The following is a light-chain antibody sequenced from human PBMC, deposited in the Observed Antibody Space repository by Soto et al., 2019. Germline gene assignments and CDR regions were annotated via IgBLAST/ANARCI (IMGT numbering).Light chain of an antibody. J-gene: IGKJ1*01. CDR3: QQYNNWPV. Sequence: EIVMTQSPATLSVSPGERATLYCRASQSVSSNLAWYQQKPGQAPRLLIYAASTRATGIPARFSGSGSGTEFTLTISSLQSEDFAVYYCQQYNNWPVFGQGTKVDIK. CDR1: QSVSSN. V-gene: IGKV3-15*01. CDR2: AAS.